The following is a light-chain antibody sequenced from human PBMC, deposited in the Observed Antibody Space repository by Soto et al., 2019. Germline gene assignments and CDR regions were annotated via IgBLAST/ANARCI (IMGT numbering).Light chain of an antibody. CDR1: QSISNH. V-gene: IGKV1-39*01. CDR3: QQSYSSPPT. J-gene: IGKJ1*01. CDR2: AAS. Sequence: DIQMTQSPSSLSASVEDRVIITCRASQSISNHLNWYRQKPGKAPKLLIFAASSLQSGVPSRFSGSRSGPDLTLTISSLQPEDFATYYCQQSYSSPPTFGQGTKV.